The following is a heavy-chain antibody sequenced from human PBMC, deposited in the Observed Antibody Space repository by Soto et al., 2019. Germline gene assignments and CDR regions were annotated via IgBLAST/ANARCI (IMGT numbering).Heavy chain of an antibody. Sequence: SETLSLTCTVSGGSISSYYWSWIRQPPGKGLEWIGYIYYSGSTNYNPSLKSRVTISVHTSKNQFSLKLSSVTAADTAVYYCARQVNWGSINAFDIWGQGTMVTVSS. CDR2: IYYSGST. CDR3: ARQVNWGSINAFDI. CDR1: GGSISSYY. J-gene: IGHJ3*02. D-gene: IGHD7-27*01. V-gene: IGHV4-59*08.